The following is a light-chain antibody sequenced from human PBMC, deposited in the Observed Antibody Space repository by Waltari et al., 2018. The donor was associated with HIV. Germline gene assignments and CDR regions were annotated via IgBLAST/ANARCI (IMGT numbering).Light chain of an antibody. CDR1: QNIRTS. CDR2: EAS. CDR3: QQANSFPHT. Sequence: DIQMTQSPSFVSASGGASVSITCRASQNIRTSLAWYQRGPGEAPSLLIYEASRLQGGVPSRFSGSGSGTSFILNIDKLQAEDFAIYYCQQANSFPHTFGGGT. V-gene: IGKV1-12*01. J-gene: IGKJ4*01.